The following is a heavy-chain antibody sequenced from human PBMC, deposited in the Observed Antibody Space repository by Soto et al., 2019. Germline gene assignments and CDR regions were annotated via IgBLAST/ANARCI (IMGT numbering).Heavy chain of an antibody. CDR2: IYRTGST. CDR1: GGSFTSNNW. CDR3: ASRDPGTSVDY. J-gene: IGHJ4*02. V-gene: IGHV4-4*02. Sequence: SETLSLTCAVSGGSFTSNNWWTWVRQPPGQGLEWIGEIYRTGSTNYNPSLKSRVTISLYKSENQFSLKVTSLTGADPAVYYCASRDPGTSVDYWGQGTLVTVSS. D-gene: IGHD1-7*01.